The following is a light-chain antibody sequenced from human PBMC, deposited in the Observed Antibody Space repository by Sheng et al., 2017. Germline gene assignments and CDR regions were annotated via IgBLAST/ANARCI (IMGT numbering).Light chain of an antibody. CDR2: AAS. V-gene: IGKV3D-20*02. J-gene: IGKJ1*01. Sequence: EIVLTQSPATLSLSPGERATLSCRASQSVGTSLAWFQQKPGQAPRLLIYAASFRATGVPDRFSGSASGTDFTLTISRLEPEDFAVYYCQQAGVPPWTFGQGTKVE. CDR3: QQAGVPPWT. CDR1: QSVGTS.